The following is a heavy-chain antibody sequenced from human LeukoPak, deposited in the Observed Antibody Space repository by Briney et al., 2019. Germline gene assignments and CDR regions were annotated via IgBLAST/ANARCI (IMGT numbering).Heavy chain of an antibody. CDR1: EYSFSTYW. V-gene: IGHV5-51*01. D-gene: IGHD3-22*01. Sequence: PGESLKISCKGSEYSFSTYWIGWVRQMPGKGLELMGIIYPGDSDTTYSPSFQGQVTISVDKSISTAYLQWSTLKASDTAMYYCARRVNSGYYFDYWAQGTLVTVSS. CDR2: IYPGDSDT. J-gene: IGHJ4*02. CDR3: ARRVNSGYYFDY.